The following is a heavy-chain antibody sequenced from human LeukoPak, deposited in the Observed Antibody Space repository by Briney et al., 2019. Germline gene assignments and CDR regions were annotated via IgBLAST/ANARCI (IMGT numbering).Heavy chain of an antibody. CDR1: GYTFTSYG. Sequence: ASVKVSCKASGYTFTSYGISWVRQAPGQGLEWMGWISAYNGNTNYAQKLQGRVTMTTDTSTSTAYMELWSLRSDDTAVYYCARASRSLLSGGAFDIWGQGTMVTVSS. J-gene: IGHJ3*02. V-gene: IGHV1-18*01. D-gene: IGHD3-22*01. CDR2: ISAYNGNT. CDR3: ARASRSLLSGGAFDI.